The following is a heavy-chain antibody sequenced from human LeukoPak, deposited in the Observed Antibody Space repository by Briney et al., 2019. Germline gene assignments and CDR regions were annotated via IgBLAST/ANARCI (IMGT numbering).Heavy chain of an antibody. V-gene: IGHV4-34*01. CDR1: GGSFSGYS. J-gene: IGHJ6*03. CDR3: ARCGVSSHYYYYYMDV. D-gene: IGHD5/OR15-5a*01. CDR2: INHSGST. Sequence: PSETLSLTCAVYGGSFSGYSWSWIRQPPGKGLEWIGEINHSGSTNYNPSLKSRVTISVDTSKNQFSLTLSSVTAADTAVYYCARCGVSSHYYYYYMDVWGKGTMVTVSS.